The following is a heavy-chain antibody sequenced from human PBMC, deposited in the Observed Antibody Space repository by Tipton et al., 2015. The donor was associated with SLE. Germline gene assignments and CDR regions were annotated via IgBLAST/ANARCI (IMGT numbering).Heavy chain of an antibody. D-gene: IGHD2-15*01. CDR2: MWYDGKKN. V-gene: IGHV3-33*01. Sequence: SLRLSCIVSGFSLTNYGIHWVRQAPGKGLEWVAVMWYDGKKNHFADSVKGRFNISKDNSENTMYLQMNSLRAEDTALYYCARGYQFAFDVWGQGTMVAV. J-gene: IGHJ3*01. CDR3: ARGYQFAFDV. CDR1: GFSLTNYG.